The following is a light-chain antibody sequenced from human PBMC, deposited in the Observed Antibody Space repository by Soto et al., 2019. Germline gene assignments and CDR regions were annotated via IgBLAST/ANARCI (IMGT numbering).Light chain of an antibody. J-gene: IGKJ1*01. CDR1: QSISSW. V-gene: IGKV1-5*01. CDR3: QQYNSYSQT. CDR2: DAS. Sequence: DIQMTQSPSTLSASVVDRVTITCLASQSISSWLAWYQQKPGKAPKLLIYDASSLESGVPSRFSGSGSGTEFTLTISSLQPDDFATYYCQQYNSYSQTFGQGTKV.